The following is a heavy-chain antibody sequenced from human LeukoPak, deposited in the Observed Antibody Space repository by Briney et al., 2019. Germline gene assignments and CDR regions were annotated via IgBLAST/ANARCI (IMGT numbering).Heavy chain of an antibody. J-gene: IGHJ5*02. Sequence: SETLSLTCTVSGDSISRYYWSWIRQPAGKGLEWIGRIYNGGIITYNPSLKSRVTMSIDTSNNQFSLRLRFVTAADTAVYYCARDSGTTGEVKFDPWGQGTLVTVSS. V-gene: IGHV4-4*07. D-gene: IGHD3-10*01. CDR1: GDSISRYY. CDR3: ARDSGTTGEVKFDP. CDR2: IYNGGII.